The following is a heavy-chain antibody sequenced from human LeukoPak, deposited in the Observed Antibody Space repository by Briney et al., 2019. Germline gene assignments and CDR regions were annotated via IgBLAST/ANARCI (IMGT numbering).Heavy chain of an antibody. CDR2: INHSGST. D-gene: IGHD6-19*01. CDR1: GGSFSGYY. V-gene: IGHV4-34*01. Sequence: SETLSLTCAVYGGSFSGYYWSWIRQPPGKGLEWIGEINHSGSTNYNPSLKSRVTISVDTSKNQFSLKLSSVTAANTAVYYCARHFTFYYSSASNWFDPWGQGTLVTVSS. CDR3: ARHFTFYYSSASNWFDP. J-gene: IGHJ5*02.